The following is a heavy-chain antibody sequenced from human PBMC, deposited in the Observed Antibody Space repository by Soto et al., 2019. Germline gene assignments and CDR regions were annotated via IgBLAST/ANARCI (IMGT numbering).Heavy chain of an antibody. Sequence: ASVKVSCKASGYTFTSYYMHWVRQAPGQGLEWMGIINPSGGSTSYAQKFQGRVTMTRDTSTSTVYMELSSLRSEDTAVYYCARGQVVADTPYNWFDPWGQGSLVTVSS. V-gene: IGHV1-46*01. CDR1: GYTFTSYY. CDR2: INPSGGST. J-gene: IGHJ5*02. D-gene: IGHD2-15*01. CDR3: ARGQVVADTPYNWFDP.